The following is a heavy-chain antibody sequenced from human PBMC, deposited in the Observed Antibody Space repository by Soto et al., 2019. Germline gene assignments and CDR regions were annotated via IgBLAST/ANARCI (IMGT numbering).Heavy chain of an antibody. CDR2: IWYDGSKK. CDR3: ASEYCSGGRCYYYGMDV. J-gene: IGHJ6*02. D-gene: IGHD2-15*01. V-gene: IGHV3-33*01. CDR1: GFTFSSYG. Sequence: QVQLVESGGGVVQPGRSLRLSCAASGFTFSSYGMHWVRQAPGKGLEWVAVIWYDGSKKYYADSVKGRFTISRDNSKNTLDLQMNSLRAEDTAVYYCASEYCSGGRCYYYGMDVWGQVTTVTVSS.